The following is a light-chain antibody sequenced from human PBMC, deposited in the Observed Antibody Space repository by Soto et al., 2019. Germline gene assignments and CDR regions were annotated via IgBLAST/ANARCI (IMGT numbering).Light chain of an antibody. CDR1: QSVSSD. V-gene: IGKV3-11*01. CDR2: DAS. J-gene: IGKJ3*01. Sequence: EIVLTQSPATLSLSPGERATLSCRYSQSVSSDLAWYRQKPGQAPRLLIYDASNSATGIPARFSVSGYGTDFTLNNSSLEPDDVAVFYCQQRSHWPPLFTFGPGTKVDI. CDR3: QQRSHWPPLFT.